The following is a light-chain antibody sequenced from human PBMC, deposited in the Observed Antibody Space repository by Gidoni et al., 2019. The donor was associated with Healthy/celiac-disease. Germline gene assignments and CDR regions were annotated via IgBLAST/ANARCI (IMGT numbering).Light chain of an antibody. J-gene: IGKJ4*01. V-gene: IGKV1-9*01. Sequence: DMQLTQSPSLLSASAGDRVTITCRASQCIISYLAWYQQKPGKDPKLLIYAASTLQSGVPTRFSGSGSGTEFTLTISSLQPEDFATYYCQQLNSYPLTFGGGTKVEIK. CDR1: QCIISY. CDR2: AAS. CDR3: QQLNSYPLT.